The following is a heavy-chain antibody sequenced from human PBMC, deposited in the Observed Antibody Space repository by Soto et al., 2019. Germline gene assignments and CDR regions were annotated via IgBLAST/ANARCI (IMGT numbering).Heavy chain of an antibody. D-gene: IGHD1-26*01. J-gene: IGHJ4*02. CDR2: INAGNGNT. V-gene: IGHV1-3*01. CDR3: AGGDSGSYYNFDY. CDR1: GYTFTSYA. Sequence: QVQLVQSGAEVKKPGASVKVSCKASGYTFTSYAMHWVRQAPGQRLEWMGWINAGNGNTKYSQKFQGRVTITRDTXASTAYMELSSLRSEDTAVYYCAGGDSGSYYNFDYWGQGTLATVSS.